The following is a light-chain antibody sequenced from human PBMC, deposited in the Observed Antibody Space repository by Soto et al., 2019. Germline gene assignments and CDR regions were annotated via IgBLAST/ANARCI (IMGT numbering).Light chain of an antibody. Sequence: DIQMTQSPSSLSASVGDRVTITCRASQSISSYVNWYQQKPGKAPRLLISAASTLQSGVPSRFSGGGSGTYFTLTISSLQPEDFATYYCQQSFKTPLAFGQGTRLEIE. J-gene: IGKJ5*01. CDR1: QSISSY. CDR3: QQSFKTPLA. CDR2: AAS. V-gene: IGKV1-39*01.